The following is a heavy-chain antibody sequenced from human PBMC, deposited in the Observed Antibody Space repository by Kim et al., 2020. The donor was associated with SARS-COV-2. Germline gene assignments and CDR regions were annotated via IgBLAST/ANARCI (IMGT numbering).Heavy chain of an antibody. CDR3: ARRPTTITMVRGVIMGSFDY. CDR2: IYYSGST. J-gene: IGHJ4*02. V-gene: IGHV4-39*01. D-gene: IGHD3-10*01. CDR1: GGSISSSSYY. Sequence: SETLSLTCTVSGGSISSSSYYWGWIRQPPGKGLEWIGRIYYSGSTYYNPSLKSRVTISVDTSKNQFSLKLSSVTAADTAVYYCARRPTTITMVRGVIMGSFDYWGQGTLVTVSS.